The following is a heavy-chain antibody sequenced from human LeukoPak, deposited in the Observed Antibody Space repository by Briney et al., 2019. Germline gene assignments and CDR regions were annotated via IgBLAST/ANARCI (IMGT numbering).Heavy chain of an antibody. CDR2: ISSSSSYI. J-gene: IGHJ5*02. CDR3: ASRSINWYRGYNYFYP. V-gene: IGHV3-21*01. Sequence: GGSLRLSCEASGFTFGSYSMNWVRQAPRKGLERVSSISSSSSYIYYADSVKGRFTISRDNAKNSLYLQMNSLRAEDTAVYYCASRSINWYRGYNYFYPWGQGTLVTVSS. D-gene: IGHD6-13*01. CDR1: GFTFGSYS.